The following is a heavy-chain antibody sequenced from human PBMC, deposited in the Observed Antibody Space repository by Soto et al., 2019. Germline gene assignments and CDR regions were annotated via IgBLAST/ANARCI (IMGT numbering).Heavy chain of an antibody. D-gene: IGHD5-12*01. CDR3: ARGSWDDVSGHYYMDV. V-gene: IGHV6-1*01. Sequence: QVQLQLSGPGLMKPSQTLSLTCAISGDSVSSNSAGWNWVRQTPSRGLEWLGRTYYKSKWFNNYAVSVKSRITINPDTSQNQFSLQLGSVTPGDTAVYYCARGSWDDVSGHYYMDVWGKGTTVTVSS. CDR1: GDSVSSNSAG. J-gene: IGHJ6*03. CDR2: TYYKSKWFN.